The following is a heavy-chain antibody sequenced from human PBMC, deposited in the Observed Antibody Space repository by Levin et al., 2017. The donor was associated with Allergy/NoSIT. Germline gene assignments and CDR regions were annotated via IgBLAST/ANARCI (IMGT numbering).Heavy chain of an antibody. V-gene: IGHV4-31*03. D-gene: IGHD6-13*01. CDR1: GGSISSGGYY. Sequence: SETLSLTCTVSGGSISSGGYYWSWIRQPPGKGLEWIGYIYYSGSTYYNPSLKSRVTISVDTSKNQFSLKLSSVTAADTAVYYCARGRYEAAEIDYWGQGTLVTVSS. CDR3: ARGRYEAAEIDY. J-gene: IGHJ4*02. CDR2: IYYSGST.